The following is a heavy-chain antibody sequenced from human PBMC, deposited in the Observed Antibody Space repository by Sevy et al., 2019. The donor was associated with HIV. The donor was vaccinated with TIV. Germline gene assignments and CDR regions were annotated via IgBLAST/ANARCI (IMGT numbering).Heavy chain of an antibody. CDR3: ARDGPNIVVVVAATPGDY. CDR2: INWNGGST. CDR1: GFTFDDYG. Sequence: GGSLRLSCAASGFTFDDYGMSWVRQAPGKGLEWVSGINWNGGSTGYADSVKGRFTISRDNAKNSLYLQMNSLRAEETALYYCARDGPNIVVVVAATPGDYWGQGTLVTVSS. D-gene: IGHD2-15*01. V-gene: IGHV3-20*04. J-gene: IGHJ4*02.